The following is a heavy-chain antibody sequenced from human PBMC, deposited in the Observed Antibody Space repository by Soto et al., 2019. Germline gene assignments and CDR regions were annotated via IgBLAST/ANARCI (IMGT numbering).Heavy chain of an antibody. CDR3: ARDGDGYNN. CDR2: IYSSGST. V-gene: IGHV4-61*08. Sequence: PSETLSLTCSVSGGSISSGDYYWNWIRQPPGKGLEWIGYIYSSGSTSYNPSLKSRVTISVDTSKNQFSLKLTSVTAADTAVYYCARDGDGYNNWGQGTLVTVSS. D-gene: IGHD5-12*01. CDR1: GGSISSGDYY. J-gene: IGHJ4*02.